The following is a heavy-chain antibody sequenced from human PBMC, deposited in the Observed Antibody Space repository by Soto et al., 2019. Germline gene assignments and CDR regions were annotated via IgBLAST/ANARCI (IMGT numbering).Heavy chain of an antibody. CDR3: ARKDKSGYFNWFDP. V-gene: IGHV5-51*01. CDR1: GYKFTSYW. CDR2: IFPSDSDT. J-gene: IGHJ5*02. D-gene: IGHD3-22*01. Sequence: PVESVKISCITSGYKFTSYWIAWVRQMPGKGLEWMGIIFPSDSDTRYSPSFQGQVTISADRSTSTVFLQWASLKASDTAVYFCARKDKSGYFNWFDPWGQGTLVTVSS.